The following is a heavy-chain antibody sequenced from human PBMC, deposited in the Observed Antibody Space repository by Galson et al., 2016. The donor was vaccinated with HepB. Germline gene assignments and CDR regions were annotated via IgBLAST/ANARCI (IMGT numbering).Heavy chain of an antibody. CDR3: AKDTPYCPLFDP. Sequence: TLSLTCTVSGGPVSRASSYWTWIRQRPGMGLEYIGYIYYTGSTYYSPSLRSRIAISVDTSTNQFSLNLRSVTAADTAVYYCAKDTPYCPLFDPWGQGTLVSVSS. D-gene: IGHD2-15*01. CDR2: IYYTGST. CDR1: GGPVSRASSY. V-gene: IGHV4-31*03. J-gene: IGHJ5*02.